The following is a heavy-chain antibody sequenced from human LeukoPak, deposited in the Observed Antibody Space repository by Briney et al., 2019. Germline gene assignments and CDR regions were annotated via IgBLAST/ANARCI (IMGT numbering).Heavy chain of an antibody. J-gene: IGHJ4*02. CDR1: GYTFTGYY. CDR2: INPNSGGT. Sequence: VSVKVSCKASGYTFTGYYMHWVRQAPGQGLEWMGWINPNSGGTNYAQKFQGRVTMTRDTSISTAYMELSRLRSDDTAVYYCARGSIAVAGTFDYWGQGTLVTVSS. CDR3: ARGSIAVAGTFDY. D-gene: IGHD6-19*01. V-gene: IGHV1-2*02.